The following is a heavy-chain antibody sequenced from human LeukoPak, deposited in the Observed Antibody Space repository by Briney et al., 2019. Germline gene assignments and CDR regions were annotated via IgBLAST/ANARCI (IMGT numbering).Heavy chain of an antibody. CDR2: ISAYNGNT. Sequence: ASVKVSCKASGYTFTSYGISWVRQAPGQGLEWMGWISAYNGNTNYAQKLQGRVTMTTDTSTSTAYMELRSLRSDDTAVYYCAREYGLDIPSYAFDIRGQGTMVTVSS. CDR1: GYTFTSYG. J-gene: IGHJ3*02. D-gene: IGHD2-2*03. V-gene: IGHV1-18*01. CDR3: AREYGLDIPSYAFDI.